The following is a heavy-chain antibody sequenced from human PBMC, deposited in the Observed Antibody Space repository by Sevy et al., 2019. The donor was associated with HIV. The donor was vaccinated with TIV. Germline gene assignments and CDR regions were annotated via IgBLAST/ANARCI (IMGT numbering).Heavy chain of an antibody. Sequence: KQSQTLSLTCAISGDSVSSNSVTWNWIRQSPSRGLQWLGRTYRRSKWSNDYAASLKSRITVKPDTSKNQFSLQLNSVTPEDTAVYDCARAKAATFDYWGQGTLVTVSS. V-gene: IGHV6-1*01. J-gene: IGHJ4*02. D-gene: IGHD6-25*01. CDR2: TYRRSKWSN. CDR1: GDSVSSNSVT. CDR3: ARAKAATFDY.